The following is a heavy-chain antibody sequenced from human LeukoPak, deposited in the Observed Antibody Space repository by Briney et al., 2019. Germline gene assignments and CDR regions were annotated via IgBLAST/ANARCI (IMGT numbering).Heavy chain of an antibody. Sequence: KPGGSLRLSCAASGFPFSSYNMKWVRQAPGKGLEWVSFISTTSTYLYYADSVKGRFTVSRDNSKNLLYLQMDSLRVEDTAVYYCARARTCSSTSCDGGIEYWGQGTLVTVSS. D-gene: IGHD2-2*01. CDR2: ISTTSTYL. J-gene: IGHJ4*02. CDR3: ARARTCSSTSCDGGIEY. V-gene: IGHV3-21*06. CDR1: GFPFSSYN.